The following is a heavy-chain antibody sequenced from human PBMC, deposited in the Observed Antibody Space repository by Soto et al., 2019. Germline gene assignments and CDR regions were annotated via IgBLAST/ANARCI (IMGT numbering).Heavy chain of an antibody. CDR1: GFTFSSYS. CDR2: ISSSSSYI. Sequence: GGSLRLSCAASGFTFSSYSMNWVRQAPGKGLEWVSSISSSSSYIYYADSVKGRFTISRDNAKNSLYLRMNSLRAEDTAVYYCARERLHAFDIWGQGTMVTVSS. CDR3: ARERLHAFDI. V-gene: IGHV3-21*01. J-gene: IGHJ3*02.